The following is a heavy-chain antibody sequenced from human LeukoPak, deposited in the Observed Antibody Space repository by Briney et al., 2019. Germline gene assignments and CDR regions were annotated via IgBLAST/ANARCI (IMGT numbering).Heavy chain of an antibody. V-gene: IGHV3-20*04. Sequence: GGSLRLSCAASGFTFDDYGMSWVRQAPGKGLEWVSGINWNGGSTGYANSVKGRFTISRDNAKNSLYLQMNSLRAEDTALYYCARGSPYSGSYYQSGGYYYYMDVWGKGTTVTVSS. CDR2: INWNGGST. CDR1: GFTFDDYG. CDR3: ARGSPYSGSYYQSGGYYYYMDV. D-gene: IGHD1-26*01. J-gene: IGHJ6*03.